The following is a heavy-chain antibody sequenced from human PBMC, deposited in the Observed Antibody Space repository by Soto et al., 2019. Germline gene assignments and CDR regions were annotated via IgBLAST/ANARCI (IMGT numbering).Heavy chain of an antibody. CDR3: ARGYGGPIGWFDP. CDR1: GYTFTSYA. D-gene: IGHD3-16*01. V-gene: IGHV1-3*01. Sequence: QVQLVQSGAEVKKPGASVKVSCKASGYTFTSYAMHWVRQAPGQRLEWMGWINAGNGNTKYSQKFQGRVTITRDTCASTAYMELSSLRSADTAVYYCARGYGGPIGWFDPWGQGTLVTVSS. CDR2: INAGNGNT. J-gene: IGHJ5*02.